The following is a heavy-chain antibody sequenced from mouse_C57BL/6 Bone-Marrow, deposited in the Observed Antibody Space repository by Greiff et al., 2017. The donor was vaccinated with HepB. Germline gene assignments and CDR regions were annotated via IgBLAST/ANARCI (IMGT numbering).Heavy chain of an antibody. CDR2: IHPNSGST. Sequence: QVQLQQPGAELVKPGASVKLSCKASGYTFTSYWMHWVKQRPGQGLEWIGMIHPNSGSTNYNEKFKSKATLTVDKSSSTAYMQLSSLTSEDSAVYYCARANPPCYYGRGWYFDVWGTGTTVTVSS. CDR1: GYTFTSYW. J-gene: IGHJ1*03. CDR3: ARANPPCYYGRGWYFDV. D-gene: IGHD1-1*01. V-gene: IGHV1-64*01.